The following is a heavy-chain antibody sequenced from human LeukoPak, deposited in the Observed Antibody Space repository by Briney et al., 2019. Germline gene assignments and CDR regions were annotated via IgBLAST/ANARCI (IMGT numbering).Heavy chain of an antibody. CDR2: INPSGGST. Sequence: ASVKVSCKVSGNTLSESSMHWVRQAPGQGLEWMGIINPSGGSTSYAQKFQGRVTMTRDTSTSTVYMELSSLRSENTAVYYCARAIAVAGTLTRTFDYWGQGTLVTVSS. V-gene: IGHV1-46*01. CDR1: GNTLSESS. D-gene: IGHD6-19*01. J-gene: IGHJ4*02. CDR3: ARAIAVAGTLTRTFDY.